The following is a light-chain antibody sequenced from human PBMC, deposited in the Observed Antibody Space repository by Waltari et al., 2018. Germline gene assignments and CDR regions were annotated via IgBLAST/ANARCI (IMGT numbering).Light chain of an antibody. Sequence: EIVMTQSPATLSVSPGERATLSCRASQSVSSNLAWYQKKPGKAHRILIYGASTSATVIPARLSGSGSGTDFTLTISSLQSEDFAVYYCQQYNNCPKTFGQGTKVEIK. CDR3: QQYNNCPKT. J-gene: IGKJ1*01. CDR2: GAS. V-gene: IGKV3-15*01. CDR1: QSVSSN.